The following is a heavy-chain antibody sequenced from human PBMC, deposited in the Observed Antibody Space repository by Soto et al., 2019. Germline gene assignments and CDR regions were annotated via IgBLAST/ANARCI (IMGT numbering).Heavy chain of an antibody. CDR1: GFTFSSFG. V-gene: IGHV3-30*18. D-gene: IGHD6-19*01. CDR3: AKDKGIAVAGTPGMDV. J-gene: IGHJ6*02. Sequence: QVQLVESGGGVVQPGRSLRLSCAASGFTFSSFGMHWVRQAPGKGLEWVAVISYDGSIKYYVDSVKGRFTISRDNXKXXLYLQMNSLRAEDMAVYYCAKDKGIAVAGTPGMDVWGRGTTVTVSS. CDR2: ISYDGSIK.